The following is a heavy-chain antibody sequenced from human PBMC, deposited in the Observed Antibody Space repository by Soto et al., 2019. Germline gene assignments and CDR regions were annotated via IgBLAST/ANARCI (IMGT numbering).Heavy chain of an antibody. D-gene: IGHD2-15*01. J-gene: IGHJ4*02. CDR3: AKYTSPVVTNNNFDY. CDR2: LTGSGTST. CDR1: GFTFSSYA. Sequence: EVQLLESGGGLVQPGGSLRLSCAASGFTFSSYAMSWVRQAPGKGLEWVSTLTGSGTSTYYADSVKGRFTISRDNSKNALYLQMNSLSVEDTAVFYCAKYTSPVVTNNNFDYWGQGTLVTVSS. V-gene: IGHV3-23*01.